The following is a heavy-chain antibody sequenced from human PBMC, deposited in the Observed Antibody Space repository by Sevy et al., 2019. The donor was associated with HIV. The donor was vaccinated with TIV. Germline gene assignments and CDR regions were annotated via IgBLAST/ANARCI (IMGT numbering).Heavy chain of an antibody. Sequence: GGSLRLSCAASGFTFSDYGMNWFRQAPGRGLEWVAVISYDGSNKYYSDSVKGRFTISRDNSKDTLFLQMNSLRAEDTAVYYCAKARCRFCSGGSSYYFGNWGQGTLVTVSS. CDR1: GFTFSDYG. CDR2: ISYDGSNK. CDR3: AKARCRFCSGGSSYYFGN. V-gene: IGHV3-30*18. D-gene: IGHD2-15*01. J-gene: IGHJ4*02.